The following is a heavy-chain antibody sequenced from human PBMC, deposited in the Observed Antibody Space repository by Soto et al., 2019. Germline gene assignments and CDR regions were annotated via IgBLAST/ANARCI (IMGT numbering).Heavy chain of an antibody. D-gene: IGHD3-16*02. CDR2: IKQDGSEK. V-gene: IGHV3-7*01. J-gene: IGHJ6*02. CDR1: GFTFSSYW. CDR3: ARITFGGVIVMFSYYYYGMDV. Sequence: QPGGSLRLSCAASGFTFSSYWMSWVRQAPGKGLEWVANIKQDGSEKYYVDSVKGRFTISRDNAKNSLYLQMNSLRAEDTAVYYCARITFGGVIVMFSYYYYGMDVWGQGTTVTVSS.